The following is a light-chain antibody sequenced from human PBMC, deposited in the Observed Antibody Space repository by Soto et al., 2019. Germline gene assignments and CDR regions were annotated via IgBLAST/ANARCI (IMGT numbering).Light chain of an antibody. CDR1: QSVSSN. V-gene: IGKV3-15*01. CDR2: GAS. Sequence: EIVMTQSPATVSVSPGERVTLSCRASQSVSSNLAWYQQKPGQDPRLLIYGASTRATDIPVRFSGSVSGTEFTLTISSLQSEEFATYDCQQLFDSPITFGQLTRLELK. J-gene: IGKJ5*01. CDR3: QQLFDSPIT.